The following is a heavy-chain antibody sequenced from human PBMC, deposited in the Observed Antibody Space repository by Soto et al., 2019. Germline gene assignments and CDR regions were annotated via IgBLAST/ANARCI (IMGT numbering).Heavy chain of an antibody. V-gene: IGHV3-48*03. Sequence: EVQLVESGGGLVQPGGSLRLSCAASGFTFSSYEMNWVRQAPGKGLEWVSYISSSGSTIYYADSVKGRFTISRDNAKKSLYLQMNSLRAEDTAVYYCARESPYYYDSSGYSSHFDYWGQGTLVTVSS. CDR2: ISSSGSTI. CDR1: GFTFSSYE. J-gene: IGHJ4*02. D-gene: IGHD3-22*01. CDR3: ARESPYYYDSSGYSSHFDY.